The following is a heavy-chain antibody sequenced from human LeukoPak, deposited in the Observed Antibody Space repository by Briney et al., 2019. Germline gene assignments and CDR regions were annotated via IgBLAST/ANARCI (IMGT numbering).Heavy chain of an antibody. V-gene: IGHV4-4*07. CDR1: GGSISSYY. J-gene: IGHJ6*03. Sequence: LETLSLTCTVSGGSISSYYWSWIRQPAGKGLEWIGRIYTSGSTNYNPTLKSRVTMSVDTSKNQFSLKLSSVTAADTAVYYCARDVRYREVFEGVYYYMDVWGKGTTVTVSS. D-gene: IGHD3-16*02. CDR3: ARDVRYREVFEGVYYYMDV. CDR2: IYTSGST.